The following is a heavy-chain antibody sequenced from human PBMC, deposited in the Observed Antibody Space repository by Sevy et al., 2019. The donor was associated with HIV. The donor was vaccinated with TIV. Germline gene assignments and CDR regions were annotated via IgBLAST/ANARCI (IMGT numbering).Heavy chain of an antibody. CDR1: GFTFGDYA. D-gene: IGHD5-12*01. J-gene: IGHJ4*02. CDR2: IRRNSHEPYGGTT. CDR3: TRALATADTPAYYFDY. Sequence: SLRLSCTSSGFTFGDYAMSWFRQAPGKVLEWVAFIRRNSHEPYGGTTEYAASVKGRFTISRDDSKDIAYLQMNSLKTEVTAVYYCTRALATADTPAYYFDYWGQGILVTVSS. V-gene: IGHV3-49*03.